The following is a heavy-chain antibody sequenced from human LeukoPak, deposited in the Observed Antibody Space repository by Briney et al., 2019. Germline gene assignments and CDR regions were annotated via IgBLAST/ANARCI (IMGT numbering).Heavy chain of an antibody. V-gene: IGHV3-66*01. Sequence: PGGSLRLSCAASGFTFSSYSMNWVRQAPGKGLEWVSVIYSGGSTYYADSVKGRFTISRENAKNSLYLQMNSLRAGDTAVYYCARAGRRAFDYWGQGTLVTVSS. J-gene: IGHJ4*02. CDR3: ARAGRRAFDY. CDR1: GFTFSSYS. CDR2: IYSGGST. D-gene: IGHD7-27*01.